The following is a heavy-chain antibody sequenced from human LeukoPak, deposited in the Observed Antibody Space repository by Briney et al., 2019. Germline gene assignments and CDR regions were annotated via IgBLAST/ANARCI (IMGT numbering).Heavy chain of an antibody. D-gene: IGHD3-10*01. J-gene: IGHJ4*02. CDR3: ARDSPPLWFGELLFDY. CDR2: TSAYNGNT. Sequence: GASVKVSCKASGYTFTSYGISWVRQAPGQGLEWMGWTSAYNGNTNYAQKLQGRVTMTTDTSTSTAYMELRSLRSDDTAVYYCARDSPPLWFGELLFDYWGQGTLVTVSS. V-gene: IGHV1-18*01. CDR1: GYTFTSYG.